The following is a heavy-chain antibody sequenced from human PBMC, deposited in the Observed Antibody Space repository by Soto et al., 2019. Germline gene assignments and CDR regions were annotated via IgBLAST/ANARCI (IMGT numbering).Heavy chain of an antibody. J-gene: IGHJ5*02. CDR1: GFTFSSYW. D-gene: IGHD6-6*01. CDR3: SRVRSSSSWFDP. V-gene: IGHV3-74*01. CDR2: INSDGSST. Sequence: GGSLRLSCAASGFTFSSYWMHWVRQAPGKGLVWVSRINSDGSSTSYADSVKGRFTISRDNAKNTLYLQMNSLRAEDSAVYYCSRVRSSSSWFDPWGQGTLVTVSS.